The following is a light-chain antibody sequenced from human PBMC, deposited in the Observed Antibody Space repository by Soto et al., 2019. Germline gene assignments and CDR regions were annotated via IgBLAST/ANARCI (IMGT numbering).Light chain of an antibody. CDR2: DVT. J-gene: IGLJ3*02. V-gene: IGLV2-14*01. CDR1: SSDVGGFNY. Sequence: QSALTQPASVSGSPGQSITISCTGTSSDVGGFNYVSWYQQHPGKAPKLMIYDVTNRPSGASSRFSGSKSGNTASLTISGVQAEDEADYYCSSYTSSSTRVVFGGGTKLTVL. CDR3: SSYTSSSTRVV.